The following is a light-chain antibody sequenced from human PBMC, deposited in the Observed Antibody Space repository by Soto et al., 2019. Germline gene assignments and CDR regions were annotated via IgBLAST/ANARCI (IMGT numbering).Light chain of an antibody. CDR2: YDD. CDR3: AAWDDSLNAYV. J-gene: IGLJ1*01. Sequence: QSVLTQPPSVSEAPRQRVTISCSGSSSNIGNNAVNWYQQLPGQAPKIVIYYDDLLTSGVSDRFSGSKSGTSASLAISALQSDDEADYYCAAWDDSLNAYVFGHGTKVTVL. CDR1: SSNIGNNA. V-gene: IGLV1-36*01.